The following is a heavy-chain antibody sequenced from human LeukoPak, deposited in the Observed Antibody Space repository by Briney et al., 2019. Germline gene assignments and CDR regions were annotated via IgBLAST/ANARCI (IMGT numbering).Heavy chain of an antibody. CDR3: AGEIAVAGGAEYFQH. CDR1: GFTFSSYS. J-gene: IGHJ1*01. D-gene: IGHD6-19*01. V-gene: IGHV3-48*01. CDR2: ISSSSSTI. Sequence: PGGSLRLSCAASGFTFSSYSMNWVRQATGKGLEWVSYISSSSSTIYYADSVKGRFTISRDNAKNSLYLQMNSLRAEDTAVYYCAGEIAVAGGAEYFQHWGQGTLVTVSS.